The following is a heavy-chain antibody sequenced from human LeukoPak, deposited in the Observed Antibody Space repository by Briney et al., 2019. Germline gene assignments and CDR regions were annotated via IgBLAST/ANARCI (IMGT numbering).Heavy chain of an antibody. D-gene: IGHD3-22*01. CDR3: ARLSANSSAYFFDY. J-gene: IGHJ4*02. V-gene: IGHV3-66*04. CDR1: GXTVGSNY. Sequence: GSLRLSFAASGXTVGSNYMSWVRQAPGKGLEWVSIIYRGGSTNYADSVKGRFTISRDTSKNTLYLQMNSLRAEDTAVYYCARLSANSSAYFFDYWGQGTLVTVSS. CDR2: IYRGGST.